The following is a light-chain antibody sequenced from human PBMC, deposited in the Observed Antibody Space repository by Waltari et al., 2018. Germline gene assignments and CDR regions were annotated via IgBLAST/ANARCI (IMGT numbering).Light chain of an antibody. CDR3: SSYTTRGTWV. J-gene: IGLJ3*02. Sequence: QSALTQPASVSGSPGQSITSSCTGALSDVGAYDYVSWYQQLPGTAPNLLIYDVSHRPSGVSDRLSGSKSGNTASLTISGLQPEDEADYYCSSYTTRGTWVFGGGTKLTVL. V-gene: IGLV2-14*03. CDR1: LSDVGAYDY. CDR2: DVS.